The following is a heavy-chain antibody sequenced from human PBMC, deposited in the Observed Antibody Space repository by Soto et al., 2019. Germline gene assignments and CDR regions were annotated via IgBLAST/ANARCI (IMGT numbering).Heavy chain of an antibody. D-gene: IGHD6-13*01. CDR1: GYTFTAYY. Sequence: QVRLLQSGAEVKEYGASVKVSCEASGYTFTAYYIHWVRQAPGQGLECMGWINPDTGGTDYAQKFQGWVTMTRDTYITTAFMELASLKIDDTAVYYCARAIARDGSSWYRGGYDSWGQGTLVTVSS. V-gene: IGHV1-2*04. CDR2: INPDTGGT. CDR3: ARAIARDGSSWYRGGYDS. J-gene: IGHJ4*02.